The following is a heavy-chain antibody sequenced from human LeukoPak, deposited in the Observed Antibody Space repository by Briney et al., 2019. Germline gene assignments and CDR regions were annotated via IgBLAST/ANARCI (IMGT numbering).Heavy chain of an antibody. V-gene: IGHV4-59*08. Sequence: PSETLSLTCTVSGGTISGTYYWSWIRQPPGKGLEWIGYIYYTGTTDSNPSLKSRVTISLDTSKNQFSLNLSSVTAADTAVYYCARRWVYDKRAFDAWGQGTMVTVSS. CDR2: IYYTGTT. D-gene: IGHD3-16*01. CDR1: GGTISGTYY. J-gene: IGHJ3*01. CDR3: ARRWVYDKRAFDA.